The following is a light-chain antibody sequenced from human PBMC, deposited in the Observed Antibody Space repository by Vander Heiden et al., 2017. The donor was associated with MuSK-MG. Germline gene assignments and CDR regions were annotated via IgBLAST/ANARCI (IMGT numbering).Light chain of an antibody. V-gene: IGKV3-20*01. CDR1: QTVSNNY. J-gene: IGKJ1*01. Sequence: EIVLTQSPGTLSLSPGERATLSCRASQTVSNNYLAWYQQKPGQAPRLLIYGAYRRATGIPDRFSGSGSGTDFTLTISRLEPEDFAVYYCQQYTNSPPWTFGQGTKVEIK. CDR3: QQYTNSPPWT. CDR2: GAY.